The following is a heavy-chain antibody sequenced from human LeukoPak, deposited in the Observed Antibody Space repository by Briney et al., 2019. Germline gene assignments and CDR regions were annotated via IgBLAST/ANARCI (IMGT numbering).Heavy chain of an antibody. CDR2: IYTSGST. D-gene: IGHD1-26*01. CDR1: GGSISSYY. Sequence: SETLSLTCTVSGGSISSYYWSWIRQPAGKGLEWIGRIYTSGSTNYNPSLKSRVTMSVDTSKNQFSLKLSSVTAADTAVYYCARDRPLGGSYRLDYWGQGTLVTVS. CDR3: ARDRPLGGSYRLDY. J-gene: IGHJ4*02. V-gene: IGHV4-4*07.